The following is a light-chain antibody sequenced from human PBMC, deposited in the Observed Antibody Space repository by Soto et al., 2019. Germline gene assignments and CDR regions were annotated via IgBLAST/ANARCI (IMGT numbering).Light chain of an antibody. CDR2: KAS. CDR3: QQYNSYPWT. CDR1: QSISSW. J-gene: IGKJ1*01. Sequence: DIQMTQSPSTLSASVGDRVTITCRASQSISSWLAWYQQKPGKAPKLLIYKASSLESGVPSRFSGSGSGTEFTLTISILQPDDFATYYCQQYNSYPWTFGQGTKVKSN. V-gene: IGKV1-5*03.